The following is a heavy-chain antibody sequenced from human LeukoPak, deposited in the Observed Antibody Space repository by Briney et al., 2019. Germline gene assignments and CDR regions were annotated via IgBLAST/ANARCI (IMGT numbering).Heavy chain of an antibody. CDR2: IYSGGST. CDR1: GFTVSSNY. J-gene: IGHJ4*02. Sequence: PPGGSLRLSCAASGFTVSSNYMSWVRQAPGKGLEWVSVIYSGGSTYYADSVKGRFTISRHNPKNTLYLQMNSLRAEDTAVYYCARASLDDYLDYWGQGTLVTVSS. CDR3: ARASLDDYLDY. V-gene: IGHV3-53*04.